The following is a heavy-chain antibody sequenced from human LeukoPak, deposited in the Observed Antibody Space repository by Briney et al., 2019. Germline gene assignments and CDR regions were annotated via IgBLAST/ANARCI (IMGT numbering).Heavy chain of an antibody. D-gene: IGHD7-27*01. CDR3: AKDPGHYFDY. Sequence: GGSPRLSCAASGFTFSSYAMSWVRQAPGKGLEWVSAISGSGDSTYYADSVKGRFTISRDNSKNTLYLQMNSLRAEDTAVYYCAKDPGHYFDYWGQGTLVTVSS. CDR2: ISGSGDST. CDR1: GFTFSSYA. V-gene: IGHV3-23*01. J-gene: IGHJ4*02.